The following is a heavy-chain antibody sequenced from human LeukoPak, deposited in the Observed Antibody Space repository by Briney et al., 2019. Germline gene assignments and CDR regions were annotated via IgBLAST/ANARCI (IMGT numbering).Heavy chain of an antibody. CDR2: ISYRGST. V-gene: IGHV4-59*08. Sequence: SETLSLTCAVSGGSISSYYWNWFRQPPREGLEWIGYISYRGSTNYNPSLRSRVSVSVDTSKNQFSLKLNSVTAADTAIYYCASGYNYASRFDFWGQGTPVTVPS. J-gene: IGHJ4*02. CDR3: ASGYNYASRFDF. D-gene: IGHD5-18*01. CDR1: GGSISSYY.